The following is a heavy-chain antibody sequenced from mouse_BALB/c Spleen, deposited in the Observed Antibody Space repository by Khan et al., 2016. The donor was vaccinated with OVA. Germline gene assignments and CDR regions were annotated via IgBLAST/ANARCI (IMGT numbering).Heavy chain of an antibody. D-gene: IGHD2-1*01. J-gene: IGHJ3*01. CDR2: MNTNNGDT. V-gene: IGHV1S81*02. CDR3: TISGYGTFAY. CDR1: GYIFTSYY. Sequence: VQLQQSGAELVKPGASVKLSCKASGYIFTSYYMYWVKQRPGQGLEWIGEMNTNNGDTNFNEKFKSKATLTVAKSSSTAYMQLRSLTSEDSAVYYCTISGYGTFAYWGQGTLVTVSA.